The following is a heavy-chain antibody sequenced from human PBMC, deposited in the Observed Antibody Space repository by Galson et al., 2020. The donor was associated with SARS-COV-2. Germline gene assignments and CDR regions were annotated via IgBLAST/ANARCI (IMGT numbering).Heavy chain of an antibody. CDR2: ISATSRHI. CDR3: ARGDCDIGNCYGAFYAMDV. J-gene: IGHJ6*02. V-gene: IGHV3-21*01. D-gene: IGHD2-21*01. CDR1: EFTFSVYS. Sequence: GESLKISCAGSEFTFSVYSFNWVRQAPGKGLEWLSSISATSRHIYYADAVKGRFTISRDNAKNSVYLQMDSLRAEDTAVYYCARGDCDIGNCYGAFYAMDVWGQGTTVTVSS.